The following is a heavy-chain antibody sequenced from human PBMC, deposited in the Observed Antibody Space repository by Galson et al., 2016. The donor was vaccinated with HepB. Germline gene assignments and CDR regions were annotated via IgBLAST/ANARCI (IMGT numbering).Heavy chain of an antibody. CDR3: ARNDWICGAPRCSARDN. D-gene: IGHD3-9*01. Sequence: SLRLSCAATGFILSDYWVNWVRQTPGKGLVWVSHLNPAGTKTAYADSVKGRFTFSRDKRKNTLYLQVDSLRAEDAAMYYCARNDWICGAPRCSARDNWGQGTLVIVSS. V-gene: IGHV3-74*01. J-gene: IGHJ4*02. CDR1: GFILSDYW. CDR2: LNPAGTKT.